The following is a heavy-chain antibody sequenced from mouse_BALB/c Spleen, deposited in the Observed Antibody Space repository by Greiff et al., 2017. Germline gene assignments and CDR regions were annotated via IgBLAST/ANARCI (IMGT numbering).Heavy chain of an antibody. D-gene: IGHD1-1*01. J-gene: IGHJ2*01. CDR3: AVYYYGSSFFDY. Sequence: EVKLMESGPGLVKPSQSLSLTCTVTGYSITSDYAWNWIRQFPGNKLEWMGYISYSGSTSYNPSLKSRISITRDTSKNQFFLQLNSVTTEDTATYYCAVYYYGSSFFDYWGQGTTLTVSS. CDR1: GYSITSDYA. CDR2: ISYSGST. V-gene: IGHV3-2*02.